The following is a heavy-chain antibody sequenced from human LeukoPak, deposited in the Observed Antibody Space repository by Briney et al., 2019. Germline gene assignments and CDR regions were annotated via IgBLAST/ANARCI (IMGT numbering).Heavy chain of an antibody. J-gene: IGHJ3*01. CDR2: ISGSGGST. CDR1: GFTFSSYA. Sequence: GGSLRLSCAASGFTFSSYAMSWVRQAPRKGLEWVSAISGSGGSTYYADSVKGRFIISRDNSKNTLYLQMNSLRAEDTAVYYCAKGLYSGSYYGVVSSWGQGTMVTVSS. D-gene: IGHD1-26*01. V-gene: IGHV3-23*01. CDR3: AKGLYSGSYYGVVSS.